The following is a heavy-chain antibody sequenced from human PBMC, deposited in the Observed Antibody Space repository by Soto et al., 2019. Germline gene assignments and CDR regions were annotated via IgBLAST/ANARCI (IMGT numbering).Heavy chain of an antibody. D-gene: IGHD4-17*01. Sequence: GGSLRLSCAASGFTFSSYAMHWVRQAPGKGLEWVAVISYDGSNKYYADSVKGRFTISRDNSKNTLYLQMNSLRAEDTAVYYCASISGDPDYWGQGTLVTVSS. CDR2: ISYDGSNK. CDR1: GFTFSSYA. J-gene: IGHJ4*02. V-gene: IGHV3-30-3*01. CDR3: ASISGDPDY.